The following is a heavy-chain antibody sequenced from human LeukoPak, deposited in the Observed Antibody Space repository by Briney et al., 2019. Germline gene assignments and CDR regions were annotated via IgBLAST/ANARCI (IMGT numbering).Heavy chain of an antibody. D-gene: IGHD3-3*01. CDR2: ISGSGGST. CDR3: AKQGWSQTRYMDV. V-gene: IGHV3-23*01. Sequence: PGGSLRLSCAASGFTFSSYAMSWVRQAPGKGLEWVSAISGSGGSTYYADSVKGRFTISRDNSKNTLYLRMNSLRAEDTAVYYCAKQGWSQTRYMDVWGKGTTVTVSS. CDR1: GFTFSSYA. J-gene: IGHJ6*03.